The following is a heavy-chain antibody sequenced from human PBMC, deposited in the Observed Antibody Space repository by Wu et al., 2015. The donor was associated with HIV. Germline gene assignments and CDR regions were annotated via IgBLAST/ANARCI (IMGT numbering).Heavy chain of an antibody. V-gene: IGHV1-2*02. CDR1: GYTFTGYY. D-gene: IGHD5-24*01. J-gene: IGHJ4*02. CDR2: INPNSGGT. CDR3: ATGNNYLPSYFDF. Sequence: QVQLVQSGAEVKKPGASVKVSCKASGYTFTGYYMHWVRQAPGQGLEWMGWINPNSGGTNYAQKFQGRVAMTTDTSTYTAYMEMRDLQSDDTAIYYCATGNNYLPSYFDFWGQGTLVTVSS.